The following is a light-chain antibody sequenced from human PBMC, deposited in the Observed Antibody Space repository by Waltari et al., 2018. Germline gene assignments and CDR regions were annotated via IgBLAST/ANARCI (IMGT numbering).Light chain of an antibody. Sequence: DIQMTQSPSSLSASVGDRVTISCQASQNIRTFLNLYHQKPGKPPNLLIFETSNLHSGVPSRFSGSGSGTQFIFTISSLQPEDVGTYYCQQFENLPYSFGQGTKLEIK. V-gene: IGKV1-33*01. CDR1: QNIRTF. CDR3: QQFENLPYS. CDR2: ETS. J-gene: IGKJ2*01.